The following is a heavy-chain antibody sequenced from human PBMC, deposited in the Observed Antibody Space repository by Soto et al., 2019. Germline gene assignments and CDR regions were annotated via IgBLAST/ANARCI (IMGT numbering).Heavy chain of an antibody. CDR3: ARRVVVAVTGSLDNWLDP. D-gene: IGHD2-21*01. V-gene: IGHV4-59*01. J-gene: IGHJ5*02. Sequence: SETLSLTCTVSGDSITSYNWNWLRQPPGKALEWIGYVYSSGSTNYNPSLKSRVTISVDTSRNQFSLKVNSVTAADTAVYYCARRVVVAVTGSLDNWLDPWAQGTLVPVSS. CDR2: VYSSGST. CDR1: GDSITSYN.